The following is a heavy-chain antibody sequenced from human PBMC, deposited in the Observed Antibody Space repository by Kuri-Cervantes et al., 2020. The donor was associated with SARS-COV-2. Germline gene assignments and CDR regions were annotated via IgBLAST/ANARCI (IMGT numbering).Heavy chain of an antibody. CDR2: ISSGGSYI. D-gene: IGHD1-1*01. CDR1: GFRFDDYA. J-gene: IGHJ4*02. V-gene: IGHV3-21*01. Sequence: GESLKISCAASGFRFDDYAMHWVRQAPGKGLEWVSSISSGGSYIYYADSVKGRFTISRDNARNSLYLQMNSLRAEDTAVYYCARGGQDEVLAFDYWGQGTLVTVSS. CDR3: ARGGQDEVLAFDY.